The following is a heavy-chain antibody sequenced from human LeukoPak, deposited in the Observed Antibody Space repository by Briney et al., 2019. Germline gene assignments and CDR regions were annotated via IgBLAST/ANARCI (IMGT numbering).Heavy chain of an antibody. D-gene: IGHD1-14*01. V-gene: IGHV4-39*07. J-gene: IGHJ4*02. CDR2: IFYSGST. Sequence: YPSETLSLTCTVSGGSISTSNYYWGWIRQPPGKGLEWIGNIFYSGSTYYSPSVKSRVTISLDTSRNQFSLKLSSVTAADTAVYYCAKGGSYHGYWGQGTLVTVSS. CDR3: AKGGSYHGY. CDR1: GGSISTSNYY.